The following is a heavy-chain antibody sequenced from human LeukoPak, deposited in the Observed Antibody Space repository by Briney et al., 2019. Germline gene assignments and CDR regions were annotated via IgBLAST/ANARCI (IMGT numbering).Heavy chain of an antibody. Sequence: SVNVSCKASGGTFSSYAISWVRQAPGQGLEWMGGIIPIFDTANYAQKFQGRVTITADKSTSTAYMELSSLRSEDTAVYYCARGGHSGYDHSVDYWGQGTLVTVSS. J-gene: IGHJ4*02. CDR3: ARGGHSGYDHSVDY. D-gene: IGHD5-12*01. CDR1: GGTFSSYA. CDR2: IIPIFDTA. V-gene: IGHV1-69*06.